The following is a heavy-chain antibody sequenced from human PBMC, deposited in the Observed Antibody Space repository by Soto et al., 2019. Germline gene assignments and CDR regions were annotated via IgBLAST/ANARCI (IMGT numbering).Heavy chain of an antibody. D-gene: IGHD2-21*02. CDR3: ASQDCGGDCYSGAPGSFDY. CDR2: FIPIFGTA. Sequence: SVKVSCKASGGTFSSYAISWVRQAPGQGIEWMGGFIPIFGTANYAQKFQGRVTITADEYTSTAYMELSSLRSEDTAVYYCASQDCGGDCYSGAPGSFDYWGQGTLVTVSS. J-gene: IGHJ4*02. V-gene: IGHV1-69*13. CDR1: GGTFSSYA.